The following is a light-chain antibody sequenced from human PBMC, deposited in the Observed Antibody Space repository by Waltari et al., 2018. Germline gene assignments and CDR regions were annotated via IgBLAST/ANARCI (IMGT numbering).Light chain of an antibody. CDR1: QSLLHSNGYNY. Sequence: DIVLTQSPLSLPVTPGEPASISCRSSQSLLHSNGYNYMDWYRQKPGQSPQVLIYLGSNRASGVPDRFSGSGSGTDFTLKISRVEAEDVGVYYCMQALQTPLTFGGGTKVEIK. J-gene: IGKJ4*01. CDR2: LGS. CDR3: MQALQTPLT. V-gene: IGKV2-28*01.